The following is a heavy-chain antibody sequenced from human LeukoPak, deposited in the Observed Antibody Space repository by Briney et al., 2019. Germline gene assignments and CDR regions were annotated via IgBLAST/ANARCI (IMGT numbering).Heavy chain of an antibody. CDR2: ISSSSSYT. D-gene: IGHD6-19*01. CDR1: GFSFRDYY. J-gene: IGHJ2*01. Sequence: GGSLRLSCAASGFSFRDYYMNWIRQAPGKGLEWVSYISSSSSYTNYEDSVKGRFTISRENAKNSLYLQMNSLIVEDTAVYYCARPCRSGLYGGFDLWGRGTLVTVSS. CDR3: ARPCRSGLYGGFDL. V-gene: IGHV3-11*03.